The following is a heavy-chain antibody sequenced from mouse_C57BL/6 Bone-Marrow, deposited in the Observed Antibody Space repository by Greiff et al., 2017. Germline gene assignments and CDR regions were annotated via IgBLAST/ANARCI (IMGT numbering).Heavy chain of an antibody. Sequence: QVQLQQPGAELVKPGASVKLSCKASGYTFTSYWMQWVKQRPGQGLEWIGEIDPSDSYTNYNQKFKGKATLTVDTSSSTAYMQLSSLTSEDSAVYYCARRGNPAWFAYWGQGTLVTVSA. CDR3: ARRGNPAWFAY. J-gene: IGHJ3*01. CDR1: GYTFTSYW. V-gene: IGHV1-50*01. D-gene: IGHD2-1*01. CDR2: IDPSDSYT.